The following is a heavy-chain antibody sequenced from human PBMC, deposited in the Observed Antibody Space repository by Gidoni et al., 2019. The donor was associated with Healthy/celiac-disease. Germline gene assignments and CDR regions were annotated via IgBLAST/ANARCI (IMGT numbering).Heavy chain of an antibody. CDR3: ARDRAVAYDAFDI. D-gene: IGHD6-19*01. CDR2: ISSSSSYI. J-gene: IGHJ3*02. Sequence: EVQLVESGGGLVKPGGSLRLSCAASGFPFSSYSMNWVRQAPGKGLEWVSSISSSSSYIYYADSVKGRFTISRDNAKNSLYLQMNSLRAEDTAVYYCARDRAVAYDAFDIWGQGTMVTVSS. V-gene: IGHV3-21*01. CDR1: GFPFSSYS.